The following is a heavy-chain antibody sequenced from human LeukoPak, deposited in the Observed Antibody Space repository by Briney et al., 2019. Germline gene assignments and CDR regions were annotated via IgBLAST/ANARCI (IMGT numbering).Heavy chain of an antibody. CDR2: IDKTSSNI. D-gene: IGHD2-2*01. CDR1: GFIFTDYS. CDR3: ARYPSRYCTSTSCYLVH. V-gene: IGHV3-48*01. J-gene: IGHJ5*02. Sequence: GGSLRLSCAASGFIFTDYSINWVRQAPGKGLEWISYIDKTSSNIYYADSVKGRFTISRDNAKNSLYLQMHSLRAEDTAVYYCARYPSRYCTSTSCYLVHWGQGALVTVSS.